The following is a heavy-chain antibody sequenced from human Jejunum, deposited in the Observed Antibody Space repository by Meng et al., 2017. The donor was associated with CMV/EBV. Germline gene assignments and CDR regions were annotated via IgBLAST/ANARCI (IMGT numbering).Heavy chain of an antibody. CDR1: GGSVNNYY. V-gene: IGHV4-4*07. CDR2: FYSSDTY. D-gene: IGHD1-26*01. Sequence: QVRLQRSAPVLVKPPEPLSPTCTVSGGSVNNYYWSWIRQSAGKGLEWIGRFYSSDTYNYHPSLDSRVTMSLDTSKNQFSLNLRSVTAADTATYYCARGPGASTREGFDYWGLGTLVTVSS. CDR3: ARGPGASTREGFDY. J-gene: IGHJ4*02.